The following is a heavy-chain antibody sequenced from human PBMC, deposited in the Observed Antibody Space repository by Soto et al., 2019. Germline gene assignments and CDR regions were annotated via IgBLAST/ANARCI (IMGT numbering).Heavy chain of an antibody. J-gene: IGHJ4*02. CDR1: GYTLTELS. CDR2: FDPEDGET. Sequence: VKVSCKVSGYTLTELSMHWVRQAPGKGLEWMGGFDPEDGETIYAQKFQGRVTMTEDTSTDTAYMELSSLRSEDTAVYYCATTSTIVVVPAAISWFDYWGQGTLVTVSS. D-gene: IGHD2-2*02. CDR3: ATTSTIVVVPAAISWFDY. V-gene: IGHV1-24*01.